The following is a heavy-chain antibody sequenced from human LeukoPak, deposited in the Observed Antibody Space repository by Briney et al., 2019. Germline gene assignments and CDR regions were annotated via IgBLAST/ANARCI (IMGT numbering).Heavy chain of an antibody. CDR3: ARVRMVRGVISYYYGMDV. Sequence: ASVKVSCKASGYTFTSYAMQWVRQAPGQRLEWMGWINAGNGNTKYSQRFQGRVTITRDTSASTANMELSSLRSEDTAVYYCARVRMVRGVISYYYGMDVWGKGTTVTVSS. D-gene: IGHD3-10*01. J-gene: IGHJ6*04. V-gene: IGHV1-3*01. CDR2: INAGNGNT. CDR1: GYTFTSYA.